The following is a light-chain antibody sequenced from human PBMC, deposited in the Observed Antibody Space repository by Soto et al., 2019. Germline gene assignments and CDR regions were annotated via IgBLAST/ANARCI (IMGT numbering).Light chain of an antibody. CDR2: SAS. V-gene: IGKV1-27*01. J-gene: IGKJ1*01. Sequence: DIQMTQSPSSLSASVGDRVTITCRASQGISNNLVWYQHKPGEAPKLLIYSASTLQLGVPSRFSGSGSGTDFTLTISSLQPEDVATYYCQQYSGAPPTFGQGTKVEIK. CDR1: QGISNN. CDR3: QQYSGAPPT.